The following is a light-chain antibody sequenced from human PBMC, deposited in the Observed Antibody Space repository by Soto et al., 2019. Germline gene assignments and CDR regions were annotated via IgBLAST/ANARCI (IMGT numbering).Light chain of an antibody. V-gene: IGKV3-20*01. CDR1: QRVSSNY. CDR3: QQDGSSPWT. Sequence: EIVLTQSPGTLSLSPGERATLSCRASQRVSSNYLAWYQQKPGQAPRLLIYGASNRATGIPDRFSGSGSGTDFTLTISRLEPEDFAVYYCQQDGSSPWTFGHGTKVEIK. J-gene: IGKJ1*01. CDR2: GAS.